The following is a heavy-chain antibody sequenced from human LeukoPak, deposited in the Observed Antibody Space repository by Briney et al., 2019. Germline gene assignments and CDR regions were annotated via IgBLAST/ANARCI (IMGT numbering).Heavy chain of an antibody. Sequence: KPGGSLRLSCVASGFTFSTAWMNWVRKAPGKGLEWVGRIKSKTDGGTTHYAAPVKGRFTVSRDDSKNTLYLQMNSLKTEDTAVYYCTIERAGAFDIWGQGTMVTVSS. CDR2: IKSKTDGGTT. V-gene: IGHV3-15*01. J-gene: IGHJ3*02. CDR3: TIERAGAFDI. CDR1: GFTFSTAW.